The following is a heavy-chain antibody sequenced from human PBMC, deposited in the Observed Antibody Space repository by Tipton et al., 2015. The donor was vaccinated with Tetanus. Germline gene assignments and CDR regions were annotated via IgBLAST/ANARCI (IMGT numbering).Heavy chain of an antibody. D-gene: IGHD3-16*01. CDR2: IRSNANGGTT. J-gene: IGHJ5*02. Sequence: SLRLSCAGSGFTFSNAWMSWVRQAPGKRLEWVGRIRSNANGGTTDYAPPVKGRFTISRDDSKNTLYLQMNSLKTEDTAVYYCAGYLDLGGEHWFDPWGQGTLVTVSS. CDR3: AGYLDLGGEHWFDP. CDR1: GFTFSNAW. V-gene: IGHV3-15*05.